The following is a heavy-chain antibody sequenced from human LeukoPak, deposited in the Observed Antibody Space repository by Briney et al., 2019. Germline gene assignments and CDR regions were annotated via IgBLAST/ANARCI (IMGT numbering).Heavy chain of an antibody. CDR1: GFMFSTYW. V-gene: IGHV3-7*01. J-gene: IGHJ4*02. D-gene: IGHD6-13*01. CDR2: IKPDGSET. CDR3: GGFGYEAAVDL. Sequence: GGSLRLSCAASGFMFSTYWMTWVRQAPGTGLNWVAKIKPDGSETYYVDSVKGRFTISRDNTKNLLYLQMNSLRGEDAAVYYCGGFGYEAAVDLWGQGALVTVSS.